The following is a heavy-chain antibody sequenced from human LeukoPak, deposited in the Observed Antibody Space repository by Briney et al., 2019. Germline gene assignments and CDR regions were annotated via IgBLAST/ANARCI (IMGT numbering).Heavy chain of an antibody. CDR1: GYTLTELS. CDR3: ATVRSSGWYSWFDP. V-gene: IGHV1-24*01. CDR2: FDPEDGET. Sequence: ASVKVSCKVSGYTLTELSMHWVRQAPGKGLEWMGGFDPEDGETIYAQKFQGRVTMTEDTSTDTAYMELSSLRSEDTAVYYCATVRSSGWYSWFDPWGQGTLVTVSS. J-gene: IGHJ5*02. D-gene: IGHD6-19*01.